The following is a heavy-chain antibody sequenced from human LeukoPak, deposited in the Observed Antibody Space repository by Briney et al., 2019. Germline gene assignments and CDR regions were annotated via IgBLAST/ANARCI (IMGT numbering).Heavy chain of an antibody. CDR2: FSGGGNNR. J-gene: IGHJ4*02. Sequence: PGGSLRLSCAASGFTFSNFAVSWVRQAPGKGLEWVSAFSGGGNNRYYADYVKGRFTMSRDNSKNTLYLQMNSLRAEGTAVYYCAAGVRDSSGYFDYWGQRTLVTVSP. CDR3: AAGVRDSSGYFDY. D-gene: IGHD3-22*01. V-gene: IGHV3-23*01. CDR1: GFTFSNFA.